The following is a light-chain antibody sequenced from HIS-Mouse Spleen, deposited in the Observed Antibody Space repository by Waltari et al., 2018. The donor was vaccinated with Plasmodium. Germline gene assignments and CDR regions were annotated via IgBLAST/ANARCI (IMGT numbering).Light chain of an antibody. Sequence: EIVLTQSPGTLSLSPGERATLSCRASQSVSSSYLAWYQQQPGHAPRLLIYGASSMATGIPDRFSGSGSGTDFTLTISRLEPEDFAVYYCQQYGSSLYTFGQGTKLEIK. V-gene: IGKV3-20*01. CDR3: QQYGSSLYT. CDR2: GAS. CDR1: QSVSSSY. J-gene: IGKJ2*01.